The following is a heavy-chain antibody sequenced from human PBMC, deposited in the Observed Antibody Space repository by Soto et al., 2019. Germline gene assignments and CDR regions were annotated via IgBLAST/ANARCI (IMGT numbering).Heavy chain of an antibody. J-gene: IGHJ6*02. V-gene: IGHV3-33*01. Sequence: PGGSLRLSCAASGFTFSSYGMHWVRQAPGKGLEWVAVIWYDGSNKYYADSVKGRFTISRDNSKNTLYLQMNSLRAEDTAVYYCAGSSLGYCSSTSCHYYYYGMDVWGQGTTVTVSS. CDR3: AGSSLGYCSSTSCHYYYYGMDV. CDR1: GFTFSSYG. D-gene: IGHD2-2*01. CDR2: IWYDGSNK.